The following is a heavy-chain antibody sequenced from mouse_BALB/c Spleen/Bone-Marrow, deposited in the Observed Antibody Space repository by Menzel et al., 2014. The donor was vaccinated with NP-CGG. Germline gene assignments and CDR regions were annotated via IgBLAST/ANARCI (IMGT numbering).Heavy chain of an antibody. CDR3: ARLYYYGNFAY. J-gene: IGHJ2*01. CDR2: INPDSSTI. D-gene: IGHD1-1*01. Sequence: DVKLQESGGGLVQPGGSLKLSCAASGFDFSRYWMSWIRQAPGKGLEWIGEINPDSSTINYTPSLKDKFIISRDNAKNTLYLQMSKVRSEDTALYYCARLYYYGNFAYWGQGTTLTVSS. CDR1: GFDFSRYW. V-gene: IGHV4-1*02.